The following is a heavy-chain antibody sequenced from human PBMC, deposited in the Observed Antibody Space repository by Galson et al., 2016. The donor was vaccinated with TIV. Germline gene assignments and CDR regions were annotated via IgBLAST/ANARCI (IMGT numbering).Heavy chain of an antibody. V-gene: IGHV6-1*01. CDR2: TYYRSRWYY. D-gene: IGHD2-2*01. J-gene: IGHJ3*02. CDR3: TRAAGKNGASCYATCETFVI. Sequence: CAISGDSVSSDSAAWNWVRQSPSRGLERLGRTYYRSRWYYDYKVSVKSRITINPDTSKNQFSLQLNSVTPEDTAVYYCTRAAGKNGASCYATCETFVIWCQGTMVTVSS. CDR1: GDSVSSDSAA.